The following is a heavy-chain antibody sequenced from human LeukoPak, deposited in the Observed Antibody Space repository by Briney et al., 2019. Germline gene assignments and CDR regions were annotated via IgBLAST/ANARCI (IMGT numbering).Heavy chain of an antibody. D-gene: IGHD6-13*01. CDR2: MYHRGSI. J-gene: IGHJ4*02. Sequence: SETLSLTCAVSGYSISSGYYWGWIRQPPGKGLEWIGSMYHRGSIYYNPSLKSRVTISVDTSKNQFSLKLSSVTAADTAVYYCARPNSSSWYYFDNWGQGTLVTVSS. CDR3: ARPNSSSWYYFDN. CDR1: GYSISSGYY. V-gene: IGHV4-38-2*01.